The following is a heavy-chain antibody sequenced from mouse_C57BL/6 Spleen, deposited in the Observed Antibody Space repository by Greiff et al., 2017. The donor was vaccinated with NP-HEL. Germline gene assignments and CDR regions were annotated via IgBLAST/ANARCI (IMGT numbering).Heavy chain of an antibody. Sequence: VQLQQSGAELVKPGASVKLSCTASGFNIKDYYMHWVKQRPEQGLEWIGRIDPEDGETKYAPKFQGKATITADTSSNTAYLQLSSLTSEDTAVYYCAGCFNWDAGRYYFDYWGQGTTLTVSS. CDR3: AGCFNWDAGRYYFDY. CDR2: IDPEDGET. D-gene: IGHD4-1*01. J-gene: IGHJ2*01. CDR1: GFNIKDYY. V-gene: IGHV14-2*01.